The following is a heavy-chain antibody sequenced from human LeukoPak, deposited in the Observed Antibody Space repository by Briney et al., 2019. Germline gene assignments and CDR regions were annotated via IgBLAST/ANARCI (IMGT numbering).Heavy chain of an antibody. Sequence: PSQTLSLTCTVSGGSISSGSYYWSWIRQPAGKGLEWIGRIYTSGSTNFNPSLKSRVTISVDTSKNQFSLKLGSVTAADTAVYYCARLVVGGYRYYYYMDVWGKGTTVTVSS. CDR3: ARLVVGGYRYYYYMDV. CDR2: IYTSGST. CDR1: GGSISSGSYY. J-gene: IGHJ6*03. V-gene: IGHV4-61*02. D-gene: IGHD3-16*02.